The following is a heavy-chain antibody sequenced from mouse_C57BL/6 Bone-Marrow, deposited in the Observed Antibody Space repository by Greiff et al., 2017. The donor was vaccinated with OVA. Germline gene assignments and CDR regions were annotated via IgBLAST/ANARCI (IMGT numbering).Heavy chain of an antibody. D-gene: IGHD1-3*01. CDR3: TTPAGKWGFDY. Sequence: VQLKESGAELVRPGASVKLSCTASGFNIKDDYMHWVKQRPEQGLEWIGWIDPENGDTEYASKFQGKATITADTSSNTAYLQLSSLTSEDTAVYYCTTPAGKWGFDYWGQGTTLTVSS. J-gene: IGHJ2*01. CDR2: IDPENGDT. V-gene: IGHV14-4*01. CDR1: GFNIKDDY.